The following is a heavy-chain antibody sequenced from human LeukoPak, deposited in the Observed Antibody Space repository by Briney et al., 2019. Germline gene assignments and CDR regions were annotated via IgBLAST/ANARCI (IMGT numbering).Heavy chain of an antibody. CDR2: MNPNSGNT. CDR1: GYTFTSYD. J-gene: IGHJ6*03. V-gene: IGHV1-8*01. D-gene: IGHD5-24*01. CDR3: ARGGDGYSYYYYYMDV. Sequence: ASVKVSCKASGYTFTSYDINWVRQATGQGLEWMGRMNPNSGNTGYAQKFQGRVTMTRNTSISTAYMELSSLRSEDTAVYYCARGGDGYSYYYYYMDVWGKGTTVTVSS.